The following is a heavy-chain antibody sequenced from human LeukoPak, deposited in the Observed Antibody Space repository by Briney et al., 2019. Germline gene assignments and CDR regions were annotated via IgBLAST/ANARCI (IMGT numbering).Heavy chain of an antibody. CDR1: GGSISSGDYY. V-gene: IGHV4-30-4*01. D-gene: IGHD3-10*01. CDR3: ARSVTMVRGVMGFDP. J-gene: IGHJ5*02. Sequence: SQTLSLTCTVSGGSISSGDYYWSWIRQPPGKGLEWIGYIYYSGSTYYNPSLKSRVTISVDTSKNQFSLMLSSVTAADTAVYYCARSVTMVRGVMGFDPWGQGTLVTVSS. CDR2: IYYSGST.